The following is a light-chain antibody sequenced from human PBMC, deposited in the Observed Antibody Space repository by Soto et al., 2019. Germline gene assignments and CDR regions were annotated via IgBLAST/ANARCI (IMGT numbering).Light chain of an antibody. CDR2: DVY. CDR1: SSDVGRYTY. Sequence: ALTQPASVSGSPGQSITISCAGTSSDVGRYTYVSWYQQHPGKAPKLIIYDVYNRPSGVSNRFSGSKSGNTASLTISGLQAEDEADYYCTSYTSTSTPYVFGGGTKVT. J-gene: IGLJ1*01. CDR3: TSYTSTSTPYV. V-gene: IGLV2-14*01.